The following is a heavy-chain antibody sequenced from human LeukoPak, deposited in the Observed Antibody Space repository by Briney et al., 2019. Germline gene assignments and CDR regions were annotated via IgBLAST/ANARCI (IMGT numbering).Heavy chain of an antibody. CDR3: ARAKYSRLDY. J-gene: IGHJ4*02. V-gene: IGHV4-34*01. CDR2: INHSGST. D-gene: IGHD6-13*01. Sequence: PSETLSLTCAVYGGSFSGYYWSWIRQPPGKGLEWIGEINHSGSTNYNPSLKSRVTISVDTSKNQFSLKLSSVTAADTAVYYCARAKYSRLDYWGQGTLVTVSS. CDR1: GGSFSGYY.